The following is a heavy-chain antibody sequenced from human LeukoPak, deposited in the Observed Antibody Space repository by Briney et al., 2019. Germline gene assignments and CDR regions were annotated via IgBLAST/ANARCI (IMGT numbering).Heavy chain of an antibody. CDR2: IIPIFGTA. CDR1: GGTFSSYA. D-gene: IGHD5-24*01. Sequence: SVKVSCKASGGTFSSYAISWVRQAPGQGVEWMGGIIPIFGTANYAQKFQGRVTLTRDMSTSTDYLELSSLRSEDTAVYYCARDNSVRDEAWWFNPWGQGTLVTVSS. CDR3: ARDNSVRDEAWWFNP. J-gene: IGHJ5*02. V-gene: IGHV1-69*05.